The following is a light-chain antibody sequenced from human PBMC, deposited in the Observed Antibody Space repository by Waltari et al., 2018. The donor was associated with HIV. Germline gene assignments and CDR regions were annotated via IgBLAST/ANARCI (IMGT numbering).Light chain of an antibody. CDR2: EDD. CDR3: CSYAGSTTWL. CDR1: STDFGTYNI. J-gene: IGLJ3*02. V-gene: IGLV2-23*01. Sequence: SALPMPASASGSPGQAITVSCPARSTDFGTYNIVPWYQQHPVKAPTLMIYEDDKRPSGVSNRFSGSKSGNTASLTISGLQAEDEADYYCCSYAGSTTWLFGGGTKLTVL.